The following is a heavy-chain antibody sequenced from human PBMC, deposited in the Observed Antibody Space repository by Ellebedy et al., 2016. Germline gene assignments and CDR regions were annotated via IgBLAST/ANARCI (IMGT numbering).Heavy chain of an antibody. J-gene: IGHJ4*02. D-gene: IGHD1/OR15-1a*01. CDR2: IKPDGSAK. Sequence: GGSLRLSCAASGFSFSSYWMNWVRRAPGKGLEWVANIKPDGSAKYYVDSVKGRFTISRDNAKNSVYLQMNSLRVDDTAVYYCARTYGNTRPEYWGQGTQVTVSS. V-gene: IGHV3-7*03. CDR3: ARTYGNTRPEY. CDR1: GFSFSSYW.